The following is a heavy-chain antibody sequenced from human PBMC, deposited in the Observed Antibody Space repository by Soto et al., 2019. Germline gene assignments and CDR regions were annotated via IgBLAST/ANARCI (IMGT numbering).Heavy chain of an antibody. CDR1: GGSITSYD. D-gene: IGHD3-10*01. V-gene: IGHV4-59*01. CDR3: ARRWSGTDY. Sequence: SETLSLTCTVSGGSITSYDCSWIRQPPGKGLEWIGYIHNSGRTSYNPSLQSRVTISADVSKNQFSLDLRSVTAADTAVYYCARRWSGTDYWGHGTLVTVSS. CDR2: IHNSGRT. J-gene: IGHJ4*01.